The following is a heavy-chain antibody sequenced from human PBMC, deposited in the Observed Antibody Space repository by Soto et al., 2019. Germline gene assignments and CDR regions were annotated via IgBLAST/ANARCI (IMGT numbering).Heavy chain of an antibody. V-gene: IGHV4-30-4*01. J-gene: IGHJ4*02. CDR3: ARGYDLGTYYFDY. CDR2: IYYSGST. CDR1: GGTISSGDHYWSGSGDYY. Sequence: QVQLQESGPGLVKPSQTLSLTCTVSGGTISSGDHYWSGSGDYYWSWIRQPPGKGLEWIGHIYYSGSTYYNPSLKSRVTISVDTSKNQFSLKLSSVTAADTAVYYCARGYDLGTYYFDYWGQGTLVTVSP. D-gene: IGHD1-1*01.